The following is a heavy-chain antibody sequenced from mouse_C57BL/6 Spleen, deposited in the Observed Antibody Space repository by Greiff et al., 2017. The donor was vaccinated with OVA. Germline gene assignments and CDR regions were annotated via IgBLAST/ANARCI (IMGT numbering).Heavy chain of an antibody. D-gene: IGHD1-1*02. CDR1: GFSFNTYA. Sequence: GGGLVQPKGSLTLSCAASGFSFNTYAMNWVRQAPGKGLEWVARIRSKSNNYATYYADSVKDRFTISRDDSESMLYLQMNNLKTEDTAMYYCVRHGNWYFDVWGTGTTVTVSS. V-gene: IGHV10-1*01. CDR2: IRSKSNNYAT. J-gene: IGHJ1*03. CDR3: VRHGNWYFDV.